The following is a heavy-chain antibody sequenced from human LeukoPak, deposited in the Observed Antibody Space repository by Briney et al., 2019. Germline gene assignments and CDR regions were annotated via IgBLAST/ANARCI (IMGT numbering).Heavy chain of an antibody. V-gene: IGHV1-2*02. CDR1: GYTFTGYY. J-gene: IGHJ4*02. CDR3: ARVITMVRGVLGY. D-gene: IGHD3-10*01. Sequence: ASVKVSCKASGYTFTGYYMHWVRQAPGQGLEWMGWINPNSGGTNYAQKFQGRVTMTRDTSISTAYMELSRLRSDDTAVYYCARVITMVRGVLGYWGQGTLVTVSS. CDR2: INPNSGGT.